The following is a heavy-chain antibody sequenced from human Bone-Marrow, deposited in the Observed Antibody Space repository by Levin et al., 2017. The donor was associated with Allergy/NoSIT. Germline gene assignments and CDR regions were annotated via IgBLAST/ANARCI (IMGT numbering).Heavy chain of an antibody. CDR2: ISGTSSTI. CDR3: ARGFGYSTSRLSTNFYYYYGLDV. CDR1: GLSFSDSY. Sequence: LSLTCVVSGLSFSDSYMNWIRQSPGKGLEWVSYISGTSSTIDYADSVKGRFTISRDNARNSLYLQMSSLRAEDTAVYYCARGFGYSTSRLSTNFYYYYGLDVWGQGTTVTVSS. J-gene: IGHJ6*02. V-gene: IGHV3-11*01. D-gene: IGHD5-24*01.